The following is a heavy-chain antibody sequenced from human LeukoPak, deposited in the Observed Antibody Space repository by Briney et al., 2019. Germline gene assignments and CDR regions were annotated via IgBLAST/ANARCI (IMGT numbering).Heavy chain of an antibody. CDR2: MSSGGTT. CDR1: GGSTFRKYD. D-gene: IGHD3-16*01. CDR3: ASSFEGLH. J-gene: IGHJ1*01. Sequence: GGSLRLSCAASGGSTFRKYDLNWVRQAPGKGLEWVSLMSSGGTTYYAESVRGRFTISRDISKNTLYLQVNSLRAEDTAVYYCASSFEGLHWGQGTLVTVSS. V-gene: IGHV3-23*01.